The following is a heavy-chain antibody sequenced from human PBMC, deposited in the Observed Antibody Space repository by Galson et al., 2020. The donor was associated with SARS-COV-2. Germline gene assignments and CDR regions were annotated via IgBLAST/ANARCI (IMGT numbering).Heavy chain of an antibody. CDR1: GVTFTGYT. CDR2: IETTSFYI. CDR3: ARGTMRTVNFDV. Sequence: GESLKISCAASGVTFTGYTMNWVRQAPGKGLEWVSSIETTSFYIYYADSVRGRFTISRDNAKSSLYLQMNSLRDEDTAVYYCARGTMRTVNFDVWGGGTLVTVSS. D-gene: IGHD4-17*01. J-gene: IGHJ2*01. V-gene: IGHV3-21*01.